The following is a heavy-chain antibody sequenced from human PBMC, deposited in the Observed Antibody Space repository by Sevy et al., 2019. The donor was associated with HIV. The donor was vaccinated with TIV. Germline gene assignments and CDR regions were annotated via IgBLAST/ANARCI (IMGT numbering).Heavy chain of an antibody. CDR1: GFTFSSYA. CDR2: ISGSGGGT. V-gene: IGHV3-23*01. CDR3: AKSPPRCSGGTCSFDY. J-gene: IGHJ4*02. Sequence: GGSLRLSCAASGFTFSSYAMSWVRQAPGKGLEWVSAISGSGGGTYYAYSVKGRFTISRDNSKNTLYLQMNSLRAEDTAVYYCAKSPPRCSGGTCSFDYWGQGTLVTVSS. D-gene: IGHD2-15*01.